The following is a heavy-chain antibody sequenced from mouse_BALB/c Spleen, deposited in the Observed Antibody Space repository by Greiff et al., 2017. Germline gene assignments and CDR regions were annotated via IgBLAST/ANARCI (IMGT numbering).Heavy chain of an antibody. J-gene: IGHJ3*01. Sequence: QVQLQQPGPGLVQPSQSLSITCAVSGFSLTSYGVHWVRQSPGKGLEWLGVIWSGGSTDYNAAFISRLSISKDNSKSQVFFKMNSLQANDTAIYYCARNGYYGSSLAYWGQGTLVTVSA. V-gene: IGHV2-2*02. CDR3: ARNGYYGSSLAY. CDR1: GFSLTSYG. CDR2: IWSGGST. D-gene: IGHD1-1*01.